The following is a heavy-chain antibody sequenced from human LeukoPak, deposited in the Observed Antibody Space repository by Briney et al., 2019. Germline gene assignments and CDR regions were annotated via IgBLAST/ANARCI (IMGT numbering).Heavy chain of an antibody. V-gene: IGHV3-33*01. CDR2: IWYDGSNK. CDR1: GFTFRSYG. J-gene: IGHJ4*02. D-gene: IGHD2-21*02. CDR3: ATVRGCGGDCYYIDY. Sequence: PGGSLRLSCAASGFTFRSYGMHWVRQAPGKGLEWVAIIWYDGSNKYYADSVKDRITISRDNSKNTLYLQMNSLRAEDTAVYYCATVRGCGGDCYYIDYWGQGTLVTVSS.